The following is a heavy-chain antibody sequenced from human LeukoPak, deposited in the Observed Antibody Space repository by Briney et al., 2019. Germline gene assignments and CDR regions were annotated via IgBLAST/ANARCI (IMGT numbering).Heavy chain of an antibody. J-gene: IGHJ4*02. CDR1: GGSISSYY. CDR2: IYYSGST. D-gene: IGHD3-10*01. CDR3: ARAKYGSVGEVFDY. Sequence: PSETLSLTCTVSGGSISSYYWSWIRQPPGKGLEWIGYIYYSGSTNYNPSLKSRVTISVDTPKNQFSLKLSSVTAADTAVYYCARAKYGSVGEVFDYWGQGTLVTVSS. V-gene: IGHV4-59*08.